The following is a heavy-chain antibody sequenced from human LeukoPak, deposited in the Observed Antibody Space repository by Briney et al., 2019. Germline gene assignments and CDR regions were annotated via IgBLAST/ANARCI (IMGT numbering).Heavy chain of an antibody. Sequence: GGSLSLSCAASGFTFSSYAMSWVRQAPGKGLEWVSAISGSGGSTYYADSVKGRFTISRDNSKNTLYLQMNSLRAEDTAVYYCAKNLWFGEYNDYWGQGTLVTVSS. J-gene: IGHJ4*02. CDR2: ISGSGGST. CDR3: AKNLWFGEYNDY. CDR1: GFTFSSYA. D-gene: IGHD3-10*01. V-gene: IGHV3-23*01.